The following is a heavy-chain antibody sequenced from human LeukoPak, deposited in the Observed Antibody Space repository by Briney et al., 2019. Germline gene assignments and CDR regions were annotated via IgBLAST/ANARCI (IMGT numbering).Heavy chain of an antibody. Sequence: SETLSLTCTVSGGSISSYYWSWIRQPAGKGLEWIGSIYTSGSTNYNPSLKSRVTISVDKSKNQFSLKLSSVPAADTAVYYCARDPGSSYFDCWGQGTLVTVSS. CDR1: GGSISSYY. CDR3: ARDPGSSYFDC. D-gene: IGHD3-10*01. J-gene: IGHJ4*02. V-gene: IGHV4-4*07. CDR2: IYTSGST.